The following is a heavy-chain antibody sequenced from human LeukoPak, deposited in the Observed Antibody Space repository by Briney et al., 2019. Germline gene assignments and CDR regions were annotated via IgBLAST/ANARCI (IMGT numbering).Heavy chain of an antibody. Sequence: PSETLSLTCTVSGGSISSFYWSWIRQPAGKGLEWIGRFYTSGSSDYNPSLKSRVTMSVDTAKNQFSLRLRSVTAADTAVYYCARDDSSGWVYWGQGILVTVSS. D-gene: IGHD6-19*01. CDR2: FYTSGSS. J-gene: IGHJ4*02. CDR3: ARDDSSGWVY. V-gene: IGHV4-4*07. CDR1: GGSISSFY.